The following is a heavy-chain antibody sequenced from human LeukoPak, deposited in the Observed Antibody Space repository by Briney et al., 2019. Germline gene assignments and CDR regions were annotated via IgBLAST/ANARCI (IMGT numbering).Heavy chain of an antibody. CDR2: IRYDGSNK. CDR3: AKDSYLHYDSSGYYYNYYYYYMDV. J-gene: IGHJ6*03. CDR1: GFTFSSYG. Sequence: PGGSLRLSCAASGFTFSSYGMHWVRQAPGKGLEWVAFIRYDGSNKYYADSVKGRFTISRDNSKNRLYLQMNSLSAEDTAVYYCAKDSYLHYDSSGYYYNYYYYYMDVWGKGTTVTVSS. D-gene: IGHD3-22*01. V-gene: IGHV3-30*02.